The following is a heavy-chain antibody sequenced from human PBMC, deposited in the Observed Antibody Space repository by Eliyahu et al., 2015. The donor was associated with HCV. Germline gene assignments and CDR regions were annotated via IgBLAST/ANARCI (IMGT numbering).Heavy chain of an antibody. V-gene: IGHV3-64D*06. J-gene: IGHJ4*02. D-gene: IGHD5-24*01. CDR1: GFTFSRYA. Sequence: EVQLAESGGGLVQPGGSLXLSCSGXGFTFSRYAIHWVRQAPGKGLEYISAVSNNGVITHYADSVKGRFTISRDSSKNTVYLHMSSLRAEDTAVYYCVKTRDGSNPPFEYWGQGTLVTVSS. CDR2: VSNNGVIT. CDR3: VKTRDGSNPPFEY.